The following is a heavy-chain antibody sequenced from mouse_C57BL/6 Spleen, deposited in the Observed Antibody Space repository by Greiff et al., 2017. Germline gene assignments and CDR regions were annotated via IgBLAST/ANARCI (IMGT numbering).Heavy chain of an antibody. D-gene: IGHD2-3*01. CDR2: IYPGDGDT. Sequence: QVQLQQSGAELVKPGASVKISCKASGYAFSSYWLNWVKQRPGKGLEWIGQIYPGDGDTNYNGKFKGKATLTADKSSSTAYMQLSSLTSEDSAVYFCARSAYDGYSLYAMDYWGQGTSVTVSS. CDR1: GYAFSSYW. V-gene: IGHV1-80*01. CDR3: ARSAYDGYSLYAMDY. J-gene: IGHJ4*01.